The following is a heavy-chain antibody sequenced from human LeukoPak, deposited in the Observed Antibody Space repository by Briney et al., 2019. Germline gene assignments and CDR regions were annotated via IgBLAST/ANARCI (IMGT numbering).Heavy chain of an antibody. J-gene: IGHJ4*02. CDR1: GFTFSSCA. CDR3: AKDSTIFGVVLPDY. CDR2: ISYDGNNK. Sequence: GSLRLSCAASGFTFSSCAMSWVRQAPGKGLEWVAVISYDGNNKYYADSVKGRFTISRDNSKNTLYLQMNSLRTEDTAVYYCAKDSTIFGVVLPDYWGQGTLVTVSP. V-gene: IGHV3-30*18. D-gene: IGHD3-3*01.